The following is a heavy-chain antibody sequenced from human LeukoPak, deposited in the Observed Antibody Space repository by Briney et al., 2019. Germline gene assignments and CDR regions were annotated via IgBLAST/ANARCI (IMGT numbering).Heavy chain of an antibody. Sequence: GGSLRLSCAASGFTFGDYVMHWVRHTPPKGLEWVFLISWDGGSTSYADSVKGRFTISRDNSKNSLYLQMNTLRPEDTALYYCAKDRDYYFEYWGQGTPVTVSS. V-gene: IGHV3-43D*04. CDR3: AKDRDYYFEY. J-gene: IGHJ4*02. CDR1: GFTFGDYV. CDR2: ISWDGGST. D-gene: IGHD3/OR15-3a*01.